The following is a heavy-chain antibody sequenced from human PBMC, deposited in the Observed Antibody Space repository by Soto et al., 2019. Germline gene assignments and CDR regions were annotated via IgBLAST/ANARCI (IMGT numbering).Heavy chain of an antibody. Sequence: QVQLVESGGGVVQPGRSLRLSCAASGFTFSSYGMHWVHQAPGKGLEWVAVISYDGSNKYYADSVKGRFTISRDNSKNTLYLQMNSLRAEDTAVYYCAKDRPSDYDFWSGYPNNYFDYWGQGTLVTVSS. CDR2: ISYDGSNK. D-gene: IGHD3-3*01. CDR3: AKDRPSDYDFWSGYPNNYFDY. CDR1: GFTFSSYG. J-gene: IGHJ4*02. V-gene: IGHV3-30*18.